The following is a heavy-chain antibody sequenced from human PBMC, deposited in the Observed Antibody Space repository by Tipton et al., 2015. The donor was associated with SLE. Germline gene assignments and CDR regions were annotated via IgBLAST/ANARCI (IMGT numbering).Heavy chain of an antibody. CDR1: GASISSSNW. J-gene: IGHJ4*02. V-gene: IGHV4-4*02. D-gene: IGHD5-12*01. CDR3: ARDRWLRFGYYFDY. Sequence: TLSLTCTVSGASISSSNWWIWVRPSPGKGLEWVGEINHSGSTNYNPSLKSRVTISVDTSKNQFSLQLNSVTPEDTAVYYCARDRWLRFGYYFDYWGQGTLVTVSS. CDR2: INHSGST.